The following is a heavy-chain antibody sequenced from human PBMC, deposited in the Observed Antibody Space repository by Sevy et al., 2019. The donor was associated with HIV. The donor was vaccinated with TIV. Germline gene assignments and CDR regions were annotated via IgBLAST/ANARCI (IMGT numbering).Heavy chain of an antibody. CDR3: GKETLGGYFDY. Sequence: GGSLRLSCTASGFTFNTYAMSWVRQAPGKGLEWVAAISGSGGSTYYADSVKGRFTISRDNSKDTLYLQMNSLRAEDTAVYYCGKETLGGYFDYWGQGTLVTVS. CDR2: ISGSGGST. D-gene: IGHD3-16*01. CDR1: GFTFNTYA. J-gene: IGHJ4*02. V-gene: IGHV3-23*01.